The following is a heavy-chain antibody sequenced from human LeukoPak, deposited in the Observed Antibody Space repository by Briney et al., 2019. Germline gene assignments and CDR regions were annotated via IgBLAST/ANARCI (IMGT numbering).Heavy chain of an antibody. D-gene: IGHD2-15*01. J-gene: IGHJ4*02. CDR2: ISSNGGST. Sequence: GGSLRLSCAASGFTFSTYAMHWVRQAPGKGLEYVSAISSNGGSTYYANSVKGRFSISRDNSKNTLYLQLGSLRAEDMAVYYCARSVVVAANIDYWGQGTPVTVSS. V-gene: IGHV3-64*01. CDR1: GFTFSTYA. CDR3: ARSVVVAANIDY.